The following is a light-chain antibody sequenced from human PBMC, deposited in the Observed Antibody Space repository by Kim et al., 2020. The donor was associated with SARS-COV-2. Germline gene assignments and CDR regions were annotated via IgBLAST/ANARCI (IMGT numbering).Light chain of an antibody. J-gene: IGKJ1*01. CDR2: QAS. CDR1: QSVDGW. CDR3: KQYETYWT. V-gene: IGKV1-5*03. Sequence: DIQMTQSPSTLSASVGDRVTITCRASQSVDGWLAWYQQKPGKAPRLLIYQASKLADGVPSRFTGSGSGTDFTLTVNNLQPHDSAVEYCKQYETYWTFGPGTKVDIK.